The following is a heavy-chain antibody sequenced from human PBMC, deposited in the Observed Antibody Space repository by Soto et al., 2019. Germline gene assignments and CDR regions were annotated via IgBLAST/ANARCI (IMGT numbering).Heavy chain of an antibody. CDR3: ASRSGWNYYYGMDV. CDR2: FIPIFGTA. J-gene: IGHJ6*02. V-gene: IGHV1-69*13. D-gene: IGHD3-22*01. Sequence: ASVKVSCKASGGTFSSYAISWVRQAPGQGLEWMGGFIPIFGTADYAQKFQGRVTITADESTSTAYMELSSLRSEDTAVYYCASRSGWNYYYGMDVWGQGTTVTVSS. CDR1: GGTFSSYA.